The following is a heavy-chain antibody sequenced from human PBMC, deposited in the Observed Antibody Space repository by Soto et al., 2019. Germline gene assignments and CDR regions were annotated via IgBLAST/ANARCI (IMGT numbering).Heavy chain of an antibody. V-gene: IGHV3-23*01. CDR1: GFTFSSYA. Sequence: GGSLRLSCAASGFTFSSYAMSWVRQAPGKGLEWVSAISGSGGSTYYADSGKGRFTISRDNSQNTLYLQMNSLRAEDTAVYYCAKDGRQGYNWNRRGTDYCYYGMDVWGQGTTVTVSS. J-gene: IGHJ6*02. CDR3: AKDGRQGYNWNRRGTDYCYYGMDV. CDR2: ISGSGGST. D-gene: IGHD1-1*01.